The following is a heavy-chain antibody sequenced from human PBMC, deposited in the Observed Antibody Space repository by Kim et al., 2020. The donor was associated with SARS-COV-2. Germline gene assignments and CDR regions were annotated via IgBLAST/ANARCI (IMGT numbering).Heavy chain of an antibody. V-gene: IGHV1-58*01. CDR2: IVVGSGNT. CDR3: AAVFDPTNYGDYPDY. J-gene: IGHJ4*02. Sequence: SVKVSCKASGFTFTSSAVQWVRQARGQRLEWIGWIVVGSGNTNYAQKFQERVTITRDMSTSTAYMELSSLRSEDTAVYYCAAVFDPTNYGDYPDYWGQGTLVTVSS. CDR1: GFTFTSSA. D-gene: IGHD4-17*01.